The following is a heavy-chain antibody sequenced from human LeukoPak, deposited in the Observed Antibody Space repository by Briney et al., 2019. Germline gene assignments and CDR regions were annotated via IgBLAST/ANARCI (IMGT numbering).Heavy chain of an antibody. CDR1: GGSFSGYY. D-gene: IGHD6-19*01. CDR2: INHSGST. CDR3: ARQYSSGWYKGYFQY. Sequence: PSETLSLTCGVNGGSFSGYYWSWIRQPPGKGLEWIGEINHSGSTYYKPSLKSRVTISVDTSKLQFSLKLSSVTAADTAVYYCARQYSSGWYKGYFQYWGQGTLVTVSS. J-gene: IGHJ1*01. V-gene: IGHV4-34*01.